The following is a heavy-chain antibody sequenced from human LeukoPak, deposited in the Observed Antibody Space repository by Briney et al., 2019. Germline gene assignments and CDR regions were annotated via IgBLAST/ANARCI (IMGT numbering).Heavy chain of an antibody. CDR1: GFTFSSYW. Sequence: GGSLRLSCAASGFTFSSYWMSWVRQAPGKGLEWVANIKQDGSEKYYVDSVKGRFTISRDNAKNSLYLQMNSLRAEDTAVYYCASLPSPYYYDDAFDIWGQGTMVTVSS. V-gene: IGHV3-7*01. CDR3: ASLPSPYYYDDAFDI. CDR2: IKQDGSEK. J-gene: IGHJ3*02. D-gene: IGHD3-22*01.